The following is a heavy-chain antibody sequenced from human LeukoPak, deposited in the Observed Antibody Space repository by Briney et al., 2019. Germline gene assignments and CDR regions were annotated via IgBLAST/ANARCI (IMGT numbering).Heavy chain of an antibody. CDR1: GSRFTSYW. V-gene: IGHV5-51*01. J-gene: IGHJ3*02. Sequence: GESLKISCKGSGSRFTSYWIGWVRQMPGKGLEWMGIIYPGDSDTRYSPSFQGQVTLSADKSISTAYLQWSSLKASDTAMYYCARTGVSRAFDIWGQGTMVTVSS. CDR3: ARTGVSRAFDI. CDR2: IYPGDSDT.